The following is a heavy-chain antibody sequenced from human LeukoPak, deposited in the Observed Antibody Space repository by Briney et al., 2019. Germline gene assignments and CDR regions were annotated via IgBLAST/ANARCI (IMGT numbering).Heavy chain of an antibody. D-gene: IGHD6-19*01. CDR1: GFTFNSHG. CDR3: AKSSAGGWYLLGDAFDI. V-gene: IGHV3-30*18. Sequence: PGRSLTLPCAPSGFTFNSHGIHGVRQAPGKGLEWLAVISYAGSDKYYADSVKGRFTISRDNSKNTLYLQMKSLRAEDTAVYYCAKSSAGGWYLLGDAFDIWGQGTMVTVSS. J-gene: IGHJ3*02. CDR2: ISYAGSDK.